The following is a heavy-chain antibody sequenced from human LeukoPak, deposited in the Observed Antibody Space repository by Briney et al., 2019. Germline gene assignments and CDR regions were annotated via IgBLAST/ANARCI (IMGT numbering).Heavy chain of an antibody. CDR2: ISSSSSYI. CDR1: GFTFSSFS. V-gene: IGHV3-21*01. D-gene: IGHD3-10*01. J-gene: IGHJ6*02. Sequence: GGSLRLSFAASGFTFSSFSMNWVRQAPGKGLEGVSSISSSSSYIYYADSVKGRFTLSRDNAKNSLYLQMNSLRAEDTAVYYCARDWGGFMVRGVIITFQPYYYYYYGMDVWGQGTTVTVSS. CDR3: ARDWGGFMVRGVIITFQPYYYYYYGMDV.